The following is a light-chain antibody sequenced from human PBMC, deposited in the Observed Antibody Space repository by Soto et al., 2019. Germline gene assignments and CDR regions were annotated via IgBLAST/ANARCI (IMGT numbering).Light chain of an antibody. J-gene: IGKJ1*01. CDR3: QQYHNWPRT. V-gene: IGKV3-15*01. CDR2: GAS. CDR1: QSLTST. Sequence: EIVMTQSPATLYLSPGERATLSCRASQSLTSTLAWYQQKPGQAPRLLIYGASTRATGIPARFSGSGSGTEFTLTISSLQSEDFAVYYCQQYHNWPRTFGQGTKVEV.